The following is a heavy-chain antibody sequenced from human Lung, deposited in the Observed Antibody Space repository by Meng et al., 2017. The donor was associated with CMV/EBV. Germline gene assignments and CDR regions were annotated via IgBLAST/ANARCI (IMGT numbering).Heavy chain of an antibody. CDR1: GGSISSGGYY. Sequence: TXSLXCTVSGGSISSGGYYWSWIRQHPGKGLEWIGYIYYSGSTYYNPSLKSRVTISVDTSKNQFSLKLSSVTAADTAVYYCARGLKYYDYVWGTWGQGTLVTVSS. J-gene: IGHJ5*02. D-gene: IGHD3-16*01. CDR2: IYYSGST. CDR3: ARGLKYYDYVWGT. V-gene: IGHV4-31*03.